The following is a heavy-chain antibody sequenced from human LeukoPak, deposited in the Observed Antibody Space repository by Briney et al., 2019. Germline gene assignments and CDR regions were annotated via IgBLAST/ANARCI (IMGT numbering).Heavy chain of an antibody. Sequence: TLSLTCTVSGGSISSGGYYWSWIRQHPGKGLEWIGYIYNSGSTYYNPSLKSRVTISVDTSKNQFSLKLSSVTAADTAVYYCARDHRMFRRVDYWGQGTLDTVSS. D-gene: IGHD3-10*01. CDR2: IYNSGST. CDR1: GGSISSGGYY. CDR3: ARDHRMFRRVDY. J-gene: IGHJ4*02. V-gene: IGHV4-31*03.